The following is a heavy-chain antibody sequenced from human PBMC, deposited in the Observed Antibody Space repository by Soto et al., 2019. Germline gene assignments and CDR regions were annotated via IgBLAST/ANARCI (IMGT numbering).Heavy chain of an antibody. CDR2: IKSKTDGGTT. CDR1: GFSFSNAW. J-gene: IGHJ6*02. V-gene: IGHV3-15*07. CDR3: TTGTTVTTPLMYYYYGMDV. D-gene: IGHD4-17*01. Sequence: GGSLRLSCAASGFSFSNAWMNWVRQAPGKGLEWVGHIKSKTDGGTTDYAAPVRGRFTISRDDSKNTLYLQLNSLNTDDTAVYYCTTGTTVTTPLMYYYYGMDVWGQGTTVTVSS.